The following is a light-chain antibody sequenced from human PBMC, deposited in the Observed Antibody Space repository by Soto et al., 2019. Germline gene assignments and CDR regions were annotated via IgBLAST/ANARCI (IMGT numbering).Light chain of an antibody. CDR2: DAS. J-gene: IGKJ3*01. CDR3: QHRSNWLGT. Sequence: EIVLTQSPATLSLSPGERATLSCRASQSVVGFLAWYQQRSGQTPKLLIYDASKRAPGIPARFSGSGSGTDFPLTISSLEPEDFAVYYCQHRSNWLGTFGPGTKVDIK. V-gene: IGKV3-11*01. CDR1: QSVVGF.